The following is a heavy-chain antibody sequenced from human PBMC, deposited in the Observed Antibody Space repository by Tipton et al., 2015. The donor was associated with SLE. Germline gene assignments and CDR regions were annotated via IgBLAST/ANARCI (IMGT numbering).Heavy chain of an antibody. CDR3: ARAWIAVQEGDY. J-gene: IGHJ4*02. D-gene: IGHD6-19*01. V-gene: IGHV1-2*06. Sequence: QVQLVQSGAEVKKPGASVKVSCKASGYTFTGYYMHWVRQAPGQGLEWMGRINPNSGGTNYAQKFQGRVAMTRDTSITTAYMELSGLRSEDTAVYYCARAWIAVQEGDYWGQGTLVTVSS. CDR2: INPNSGGT. CDR1: GYTFTGYY.